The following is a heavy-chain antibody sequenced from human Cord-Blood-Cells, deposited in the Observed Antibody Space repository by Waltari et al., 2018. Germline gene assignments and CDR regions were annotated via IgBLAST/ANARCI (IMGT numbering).Heavy chain of an antibody. CDR1: GGPISSSSYY. CDR2: IYYSGST. D-gene: IGHD3-3*01. CDR3: ARRTYDFWSGYPNWFDP. J-gene: IGHJ5*02. V-gene: IGHV4-39*01. Sequence: QLQLQESGPGLVKPSETLSLTCTVPGGPISSSSYYWGWIRQPPGKGLEWIGSIYYSGSTYYNPSLKSRVTISVDTSKNQFSLKLSSVTAADTAVYYCARRTYDFWSGYPNWFDPWGQGTLVTVSS.